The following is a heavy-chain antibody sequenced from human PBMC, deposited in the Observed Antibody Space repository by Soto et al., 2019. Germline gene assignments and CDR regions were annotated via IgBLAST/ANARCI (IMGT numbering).Heavy chain of an antibody. CDR2: ISSNGGST. CDR3: ARVGGGGDCCRDWYFDL. D-gene: IGHD2-21*02. V-gene: IGHV3-64*01. J-gene: IGHJ2*01. CDR1: GFTFSNYA. Sequence: EVQLVESGGGLVQPGGSLRLSCAASGFTFSNYAMHWVRQAPGKGLEYVSAISSNGGSTYYANSVKDRFTISRDNSKNTLYLQMGSLRAEDMAVYYCARVGGGGDCCRDWYFDLWGRGTLVTVSS.